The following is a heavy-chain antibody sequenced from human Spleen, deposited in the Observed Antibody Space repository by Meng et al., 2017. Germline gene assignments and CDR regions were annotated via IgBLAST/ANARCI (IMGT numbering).Heavy chain of an antibody. D-gene: IGHD4-11*01. CDR3: ARGPTTMAHDFDY. J-gene: IGHJ4*02. V-gene: IGHV4-34*01. Sequence: HVQLKQGGAGLFKLSETLSLTCVVSGGSCSDYYWSWIRQPPGKGLEWIGEISHSGSTNYNPSLESRATISVDTSQNNLPLKLSSVTAADSAVYYCARGPTTMAHDFDYWGQGTLVTVSS. CDR2: ISHSGST. CDR1: GGSCSDYY.